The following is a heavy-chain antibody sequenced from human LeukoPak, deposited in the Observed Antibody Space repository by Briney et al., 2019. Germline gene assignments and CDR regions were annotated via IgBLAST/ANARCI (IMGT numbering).Heavy chain of an antibody. CDR2: INPNSGGT. CDR1: GYTFTGYY. V-gene: IGHV1-2*02. CDR3: ARAYPYYGSGRYYYYYYMDV. D-gene: IGHD3-10*01. J-gene: IGHJ6*03. Sequence: GASVKVSCKASGYTFTGYYMHWVRQAPGQGLEWMGWINPNSGGTNYAQKFQGRVTMTRDTSISTAYMELSRLRSDDTAVYYCARAYPYYGSGRYYYYYYMDVWGKGTTVTISS.